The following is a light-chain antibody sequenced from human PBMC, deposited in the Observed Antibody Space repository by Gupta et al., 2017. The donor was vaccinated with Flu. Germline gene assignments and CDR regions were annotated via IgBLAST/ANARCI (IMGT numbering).Light chain of an antibody. CDR1: TGAVTSDHY. CDR2: STR. J-gene: IGLJ2*01. CDR3: LLYFRDAVV. Sequence: QTVVTQEPSLTVSPGGTATLTCASSTGAVTSDHYPNWFQQKPGQPPRPLIYSTRSKHSWTPARFSGSLLGGKAALTLSGVQPEDEADYYCLLYFRDAVVFGGGTKLTVL. V-gene: IGLV7-43*01.